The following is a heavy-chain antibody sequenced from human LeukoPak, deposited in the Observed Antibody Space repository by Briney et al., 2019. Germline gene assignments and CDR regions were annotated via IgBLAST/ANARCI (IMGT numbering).Heavy chain of an antibody. CDR1: GFTFSSYA. CDR3: ARSGYCSGGSCYVDY. J-gene: IGHJ4*02. CDR2: ISSNGGST. Sequence: GGSLRLSCAASGFTFSSYAMHWVRQAPGKGLEYVSAISSNGGSTYYANSVKGRFTIFRDNSKNTLYLQMGNLRDEDMALYYCARSGYCSGGSCYVDYWGQGALVTVSS. V-gene: IGHV3-64*01. D-gene: IGHD2-15*01.